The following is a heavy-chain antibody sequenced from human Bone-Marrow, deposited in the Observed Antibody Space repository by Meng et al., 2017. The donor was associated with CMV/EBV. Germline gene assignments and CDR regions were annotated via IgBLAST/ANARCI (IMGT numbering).Heavy chain of an antibody. V-gene: IGHV3-53*05. CDR2: IYSGGST. CDR3: AKDGPRGGAFDY. Sequence: GESLKISCAASGFTVSSNYMSWVRQAPGKGLEWVSVIYSGGSTYYADSVKGRFTISRDNSKNTLYLQMNSLRAEDTAVYYCAKDGPRGGAFDYWGQGTLVTVSS. D-gene: IGHD3-10*01. J-gene: IGHJ4*02. CDR1: GFTVSSNY.